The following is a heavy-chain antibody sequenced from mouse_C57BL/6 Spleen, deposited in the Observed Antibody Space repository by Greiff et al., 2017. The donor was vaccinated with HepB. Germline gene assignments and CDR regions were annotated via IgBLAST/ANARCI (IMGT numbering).Heavy chain of an antibody. CDR1: GYTFTSYW. CDR3: ARRDYCGSSYFDY. J-gene: IGHJ2*01. V-gene: IGHV1-50*01. D-gene: IGHD1-1*01. CDR2: IDPSDSYT. Sequence: QVQLQQPGAELMKPGASVKLSCKASGYTFTSYWMQWVKQRPGQGLEWIGEIDPSDSYTNYNQKFKGKATLTVDTSSSTAYMQLSSLTSEDSAVYYCARRDYCGSSYFDYWGQGTTLTVSS.